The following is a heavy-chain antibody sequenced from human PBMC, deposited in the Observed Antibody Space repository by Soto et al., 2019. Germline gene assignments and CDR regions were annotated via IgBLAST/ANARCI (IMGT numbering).Heavy chain of an antibody. CDR3: ARGHSTGRFLAQYYYYYGMDV. CDR2: INPNSGGT. D-gene: IGHD3-3*01. Sequence: GASVKVSCKASGYTFTGYYMHWVRQAPGQGLEWMGWINPNSGGTNYAQKFQGWVTMTRDTSISTAYMELSRLRSDDTAVYYCARGHSTGRFLAQYYYYYGMDVWGQGTTVTVSS. V-gene: IGHV1-2*04. CDR1: GYTFTGYY. J-gene: IGHJ6*02.